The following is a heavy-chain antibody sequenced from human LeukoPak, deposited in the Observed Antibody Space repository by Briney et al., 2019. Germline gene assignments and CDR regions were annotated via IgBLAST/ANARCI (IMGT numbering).Heavy chain of an antibody. Sequence: GGSLRLSCAASGFTFSSYAMSWVRQAPGKGLEWVSAISGSGGSTYYADFVKGRFTISRDNSKNTLYLQMNSLRAEDTAVYYCAKVPVDIVVVPDYYYGMDVWGQGTTVTVSS. CDR2: ISGSGGST. CDR1: GFTFSSYA. D-gene: IGHD2-2*03. J-gene: IGHJ6*02. V-gene: IGHV3-23*01. CDR3: AKVPVDIVVVPDYYYGMDV.